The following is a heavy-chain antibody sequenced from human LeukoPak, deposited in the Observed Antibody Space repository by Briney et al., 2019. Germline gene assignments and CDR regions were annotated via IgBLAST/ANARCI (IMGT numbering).Heavy chain of an antibody. J-gene: IGHJ3*02. V-gene: IGHV1-46*01. CDR2: INPSGGST. CDR1: GYTFTSYY. Sequence: ASVKVSCEASGYTFTSYYLHWVRQTPGQGLEWMGIINPSGGSTSYAQKFQGRVTMTRDTSTSTVYMELSRLRSDDTAVYYCAGPLYYGSGSYYDAFDIWGQGTMVTVSS. CDR3: AGPLYYGSGSYYDAFDI. D-gene: IGHD3-10*01.